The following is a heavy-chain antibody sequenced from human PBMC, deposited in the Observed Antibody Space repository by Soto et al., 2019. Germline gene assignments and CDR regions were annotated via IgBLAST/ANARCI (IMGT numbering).Heavy chain of an antibody. V-gene: IGHV4-59*12. CDR2: IYYSGST. J-gene: IGHJ4*02. CDR3: ARATVTFLDY. Sequence: SETLSLTCTVSGGSISSYYWSWIRQPPGKGLEWIAYIYYSGSTNYNPSLKSRVTISLDTSKNQFSLKLNSVTAADTAVYYCARATVTFLDYWGQGTLVTVSS. D-gene: IGHD4-4*01. CDR1: GGSISSYY.